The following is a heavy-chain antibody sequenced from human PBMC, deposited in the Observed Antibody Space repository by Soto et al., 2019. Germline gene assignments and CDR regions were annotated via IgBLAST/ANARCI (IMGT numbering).Heavy chain of an antibody. CDR1: EFTFSSYA. V-gene: IGHV3-23*01. CDR2: ISGSGGST. D-gene: IGHD2-21*02. Sequence: GGSLRLSCAASEFTFSSYAMSWVRQAPGKGLEWVSAISGSGGSTYYADSVKGRFTISRDNSKNTLYLQMNSLRAEDTAVYYCAKCCAGTKNCGGDCYSNWGQGTLVTVSS. J-gene: IGHJ4*02. CDR3: AKCCAGTKNCGGDCYSN.